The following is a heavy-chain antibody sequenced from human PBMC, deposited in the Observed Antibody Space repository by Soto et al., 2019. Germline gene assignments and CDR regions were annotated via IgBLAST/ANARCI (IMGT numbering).Heavy chain of an antibody. J-gene: IGHJ3*02. CDR3: ARDTETVLRFLEWLPNKNAFDI. CDR2: ISSSSSTI. CDR1: GFTFSSYS. V-gene: IGHV3-48*02. Sequence: LRLSCAASGFTFSSYSMNWVRQAPGKGLEWVSYISSSSSTIYYADSVKGRFTISRDNAKNSLYLQMNSLRDEDTAVYYCARDTETVLRFLEWLPNKNAFDIWGQGTMVTVSS. D-gene: IGHD3-3*01.